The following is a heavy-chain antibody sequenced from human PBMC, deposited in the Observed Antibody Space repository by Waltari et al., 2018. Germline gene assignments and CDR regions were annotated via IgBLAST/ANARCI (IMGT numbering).Heavy chain of an antibody. CDR3: AKDSGPRGLGSGWYFDD. CDR2: ISYDGSNK. V-gene: IGHV3-30*18. Sequence: GKGLEWVAGISYDGSNKYYADSVKGRFTISRDNSKNTLYLQMNSLRAEDTAVYYCAKDSGPRGLGSGWYFDDWGQGTLVTVSS. J-gene: IGHJ4*02. D-gene: IGHD6-19*01.